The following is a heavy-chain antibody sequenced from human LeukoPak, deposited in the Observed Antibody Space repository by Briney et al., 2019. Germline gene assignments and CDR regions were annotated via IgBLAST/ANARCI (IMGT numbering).Heavy chain of an antibody. CDR2: ISSTSGTM. CDR1: GFTFGTYS. D-gene: IGHD5-18*01. V-gene: IGHV3-48*01. Sequence: GGSLRLSCVVSGFTFGTYSMNWVRQAPGKGLEWVSYISSTSGTMHYADSVKGRFTISRDSAKNALYLQMNSLRAEDTAVYFCARELKFAMAAFDYWGQGTLVSVSS. J-gene: IGHJ4*02. CDR3: ARELKFAMAAFDY.